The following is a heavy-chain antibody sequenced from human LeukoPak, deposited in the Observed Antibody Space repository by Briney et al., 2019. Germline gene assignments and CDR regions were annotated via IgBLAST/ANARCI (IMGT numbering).Heavy chain of an antibody. V-gene: IGHV4-34*01. D-gene: IGHD7-27*01. Sequence: SETLSLTCAVSGGSFSGYYWSWIRRSPGKGLEWIGEINHSGSPNYNPSLKSRVTISADTSKNQFSLRLTSVTAADTAIYYCARPLTGTSFDFWGQGTLVTVSS. J-gene: IGHJ4*02. CDR2: INHSGSP. CDR3: ARPLTGTSFDF. CDR1: GGSFSGYY.